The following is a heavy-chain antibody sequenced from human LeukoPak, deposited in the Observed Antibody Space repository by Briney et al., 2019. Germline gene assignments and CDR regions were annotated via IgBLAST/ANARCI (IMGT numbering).Heavy chain of an antibody. D-gene: IGHD1-14*01. V-gene: IGHV3-23*01. CDR2: ISDSGFST. CDR3: AKDHQFTSETNRGGDAFDV. Sequence: PGGSLRLSCAASGFTFSSYAMGWVRQAPGKGLEWVSGISDSGFSTYYADSVTGRFTISRDNSKNTLYLQLNSLRAEDTAVYHCAKDHQFTSETNRGGDAFDVWGQGTKVTVSS. CDR1: GFTFSSYA. J-gene: IGHJ3*01.